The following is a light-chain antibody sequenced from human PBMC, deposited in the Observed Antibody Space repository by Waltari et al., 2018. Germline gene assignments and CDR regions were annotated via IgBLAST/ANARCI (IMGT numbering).Light chain of an antibody. CDR2: KAS. CDR1: QSIMSW. V-gene: IGKV1-5*03. J-gene: IGKJ2*01. CDR3: QQYNTDYT. Sequence: DVQMTKSPSTLSASVGDTVSITCRASQSIMSWLAWYQQKAGKAPKVLIPKASTLESGVPSRFSGSESGTEFTLTISNLQPDDFATYYCQQYNTDYTFGQGTILEIK.